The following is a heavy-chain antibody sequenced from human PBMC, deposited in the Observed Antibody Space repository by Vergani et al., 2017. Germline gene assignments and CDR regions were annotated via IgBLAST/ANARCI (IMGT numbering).Heavy chain of an antibody. CDR3: ARDWWLTTDY. V-gene: IGHV1-2*02. D-gene: IGHD5-12*01. J-gene: IGHJ4*02. Sequence: QVQLVQSGAEVKKPGASVKVSCKASGGTFSSYTISWVRQAPGQGLEWMGRINPNSGGTNYAQKFQGRVTMTRDTSISTAYMELSRLRSDDTAVYYCARDWWLTTDYWGQGTLVTVSS. CDR2: INPNSGGT. CDR1: GGTFSSYT.